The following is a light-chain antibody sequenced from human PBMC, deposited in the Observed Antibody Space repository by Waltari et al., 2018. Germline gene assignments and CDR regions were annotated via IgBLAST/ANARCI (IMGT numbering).Light chain of an antibody. J-gene: IGKJ5*01. Sequence: DVQMTQSPSTLSASVGDRVNITCRARQNISNWLSWYQQTPGKAPKLLVYKASSLESGVPSRFSGSGSGTEFTLSISSLQPDDFATYYCLQYNSYSGITFGQGTRLEIK. V-gene: IGKV1-5*03. CDR2: KAS. CDR3: LQYNSYSGIT. CDR1: QNISNW.